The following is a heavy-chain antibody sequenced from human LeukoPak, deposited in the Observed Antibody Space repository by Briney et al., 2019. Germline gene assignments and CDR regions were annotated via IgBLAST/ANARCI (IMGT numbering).Heavy chain of an antibody. CDR2: INSDGSEG. CDR1: GFTFSGFW. D-gene: IGHD6-6*01. V-gene: IGHV3-7*03. Sequence: GSLRLSCAVSGFTFSGFWMSWSRQAPGKGLEWVASINSDGSEGYYADVVKGRFTISRDNAKNSLYLQINSLRAEDTTVYYCARSSYSSSSSVWGQGTMVTVSS. CDR3: ARSSYSSSSSV. J-gene: IGHJ3*01.